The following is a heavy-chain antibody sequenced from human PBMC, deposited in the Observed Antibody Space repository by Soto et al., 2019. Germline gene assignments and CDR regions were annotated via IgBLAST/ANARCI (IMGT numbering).Heavy chain of an antibody. Sequence: SETLSLTCAVSGGSISSGGYSWSWIRQPPGKGLEWIGYIYDSGSTYYNSSLKSRVTMSVDTSKNQFSLKLSSVTAADTAVYYCARDLNYGLFYYWGQGTLVTVSS. CDR3: ARDLNYGLFYY. CDR1: GGSISSGGYS. V-gene: IGHV4-30-2*01. D-gene: IGHD4-17*01. CDR2: IYDSGST. J-gene: IGHJ4*02.